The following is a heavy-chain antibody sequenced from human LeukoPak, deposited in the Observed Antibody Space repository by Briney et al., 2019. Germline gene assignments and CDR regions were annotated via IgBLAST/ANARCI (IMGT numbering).Heavy chain of an antibody. CDR1: GFTVSSNY. D-gene: IGHD3-22*01. V-gene: IGHV3-53*01. Sequence: GGSLRLSYAASGFTVSSNYMSWVRQAPGKGLEWVSVIYSDGSTYYADSVKGRFTISRDDSKNTLFLQMNSLRAEDTAVYYCASRDYYDSSGYYDAFDIWGQGTMVTVSS. CDR2: IYSDGST. CDR3: ASRDYYDSSGYYDAFDI. J-gene: IGHJ3*02.